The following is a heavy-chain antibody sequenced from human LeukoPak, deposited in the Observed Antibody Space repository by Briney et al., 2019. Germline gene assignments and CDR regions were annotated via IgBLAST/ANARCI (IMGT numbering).Heavy chain of an antibody. J-gene: IGHJ6*03. CDR2: IYTGDST. Sequence: GGSLRLSCAASEFTVSRKYMTWVRQAPGKGLEWVSAIYTGDSTDYADSVKGRFTISRDDSKNTLYLQMNSLKTEDTAVYYCTTSIVATPRSYYYYYYYMDVWGKGTTVTVSS. CDR1: EFTVSRKY. D-gene: IGHD5-12*01. V-gene: IGHV3-53*01. CDR3: TTSIVATPRSYYYYYYYMDV.